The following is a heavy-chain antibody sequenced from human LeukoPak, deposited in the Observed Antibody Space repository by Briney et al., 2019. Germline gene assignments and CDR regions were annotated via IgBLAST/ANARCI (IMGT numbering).Heavy chain of an antibody. CDR1: GFSFSNYG. J-gene: IGHJ4*02. D-gene: IGHD2-2*01. Sequence: PAGGSLRLSCAASGFSFSNYGMHWVRQAPGKGLEWVAFIRYDGSNKYFADSVKGRFTISRDNTKNTLFLQMSSLRAEDTAVYYCAKGFYIATIPAAHPYFDNWGQGTLVTVSS. V-gene: IGHV3-30*02. CDR2: IRYDGSNK. CDR3: AKGFYIATIPAAHPYFDN.